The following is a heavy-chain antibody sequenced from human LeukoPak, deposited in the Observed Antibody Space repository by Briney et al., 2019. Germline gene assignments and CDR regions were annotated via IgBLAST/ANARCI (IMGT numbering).Heavy chain of an antibody. V-gene: IGHV4-39*06. D-gene: IGHD2-15*01. Sequence: SETLSLTCTVSGGSISSSSYYWGWIRQPPGKGLEWIGSIYYSGSTYYNPSLKSRVTISVDTSKNQFPLKLSSVTAADTAVYYCARELGTYCSGGSCYPVRGFGYWGQGTLVTVSS. J-gene: IGHJ4*02. CDR2: IYYSGST. CDR1: GGSISSSSYY. CDR3: ARELGTYCSGGSCYPVRGFGY.